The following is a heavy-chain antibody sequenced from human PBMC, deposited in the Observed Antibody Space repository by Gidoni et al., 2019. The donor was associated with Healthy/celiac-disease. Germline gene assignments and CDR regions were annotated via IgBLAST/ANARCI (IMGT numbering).Heavy chain of an antibody. CDR2: ISSSSSYT. J-gene: IGHJ6*02. D-gene: IGHD1-1*01. CDR3: ARDLDYDYYYGMDV. V-gene: IGHV3-11*06. CDR1: GFTFSDYY. Sequence: QVQLVESGGGLVKPGGSLILSCAASGFTFSDYYMSWIRQAPGKGLEWVSYISSSSSYTNYADSVKGRFTISRDNAKNSLYLQMNSLRAEDTAVYYCARDLDYDYYYGMDVWGQGTTVTVSS.